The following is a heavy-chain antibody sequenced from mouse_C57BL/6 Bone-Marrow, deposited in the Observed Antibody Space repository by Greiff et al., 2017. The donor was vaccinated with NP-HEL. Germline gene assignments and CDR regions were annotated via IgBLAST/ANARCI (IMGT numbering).Heavy chain of an antibody. Sequence: EVKLMESGEGLVKPGGSLKLSCATSGFTFSSYAMSWVRQTPEKRLEWVAYISSGGDYIYYADTVKGRFTISRDNARNTLYLQMSSLKSEDTAMYYCTREEDYYGSSYSWFAYWGQGTLVTVSA. CDR3: TREEDYYGSSYSWFAY. V-gene: IGHV5-9-1*02. J-gene: IGHJ3*01. D-gene: IGHD1-1*01. CDR1: GFTFSSYA. CDR2: ISSGGDYI.